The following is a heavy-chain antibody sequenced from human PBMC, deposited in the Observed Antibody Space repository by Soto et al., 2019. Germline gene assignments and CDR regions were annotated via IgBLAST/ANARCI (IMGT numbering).Heavy chain of an antibody. J-gene: IGHJ6*02. D-gene: IGHD3-10*01. CDR2: ISSSSSYT. Sequence: QVQLVESGGGLVKPGGSLRLSCAASGFTFSDYYMSWIRQAPGKGLEWVSYISSSSSYTNYAESVKGRFTISRDNAKNSLYLQMNSLRAEDTAVYYCARVAGSGTYYGMDVWGQGTTVTVSS. V-gene: IGHV3-11*05. CDR3: ARVAGSGTYYGMDV. CDR1: GFTFSDYY.